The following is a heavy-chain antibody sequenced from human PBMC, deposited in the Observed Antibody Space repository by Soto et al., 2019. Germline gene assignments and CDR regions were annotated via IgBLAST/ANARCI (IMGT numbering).Heavy chain of an antibody. J-gene: IGHJ4*02. Sequence: ASVKVSCKASGYTFTRNFMHWVREAPGQGLEWMGVIQPRGTSTSYAQKFQGRVTMTRDTSTSTVYVELSSLRSEDTAVYYCARERDDSYGYPFDYWGQGTLVTVSS. CDR1: GYTFTRNF. CDR3: ARERDDSYGYPFDY. CDR2: IQPRGTST. V-gene: IGHV1-46*01. D-gene: IGHD5-18*01.